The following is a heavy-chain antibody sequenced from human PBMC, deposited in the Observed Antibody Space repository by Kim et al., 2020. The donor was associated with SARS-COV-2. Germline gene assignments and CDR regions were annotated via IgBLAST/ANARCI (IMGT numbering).Heavy chain of an antibody. Sequence: GGSLRLSCAVSGFTFRSYEMNWVRQAPGKGLEWVSYISSSGSTIYYADSVKGRFTISRDNAKNSLYLQMNSLRAEDTAVYYCARDIQYSSGWFSGYYGMDVWGQGTTVTVSS. CDR3: ARDIQYSSGWFSGYYGMDV. D-gene: IGHD6-19*01. CDR1: GFTFRSYE. CDR2: ISSSGSTI. J-gene: IGHJ6*02. V-gene: IGHV3-48*03.